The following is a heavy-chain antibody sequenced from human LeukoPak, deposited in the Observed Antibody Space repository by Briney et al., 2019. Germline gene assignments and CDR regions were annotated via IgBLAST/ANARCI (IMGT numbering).Heavy chain of an antibody. V-gene: IGHV1-2*06. CDR2: TKTNSDGT. CDR3: AGEKPYCSGGSCYASFDY. CDR1: GYTFTGSN. D-gene: IGHD2-15*01. Sequence: ASVKVSCKASGYTFTGSNMHCVRQTPGQGLERMGRTKTNSDGTNSTQTLRSTVSMTRDTTTSTAYMELSRLRSDDTAVYYCAGEKPYCSGGSCYASFDYWGQGTLVTVSS. J-gene: IGHJ4*02.